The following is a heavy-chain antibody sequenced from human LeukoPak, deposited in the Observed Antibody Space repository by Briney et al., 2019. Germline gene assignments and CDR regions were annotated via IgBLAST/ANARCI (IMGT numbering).Heavy chain of an antibody. J-gene: IGHJ4*02. CDR2: ISGSGGST. V-gene: IGHV3-23*01. CDR1: GFTFSSYA. CDR3: AKDLRYSGYVRPSR. D-gene: IGHD5-12*01. Sequence: HSGGSLRLSCAASGFTFSSYAMSWVRQAPGQGLEWVSAISGSGGSTYYADSVKGRFTISRDNSKNTLYLQMNSLRAEDTAVYYCAKDLRYSGYVRPSRWGQGTLVTVSS.